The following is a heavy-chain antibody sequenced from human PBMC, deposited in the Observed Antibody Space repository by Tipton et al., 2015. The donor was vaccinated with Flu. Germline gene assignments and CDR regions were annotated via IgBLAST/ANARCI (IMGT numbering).Heavy chain of an antibody. CDR3: ARDWNGDYVIDY. V-gene: IGHV3-53*01. CDR1: GFTVRNTH. D-gene: IGHD4-17*01. J-gene: IGHJ4*02. Sequence: SLRLSCAASGFTVRNTHMSWVRQAPGKGLEWVSVIYSGDSTYYADSVKGRFTISTDSSNNTLYLQMHSLRAEDTAIYYCARDWNGDYVIDYWGQGTLVPVSS. CDR2: IYSGDST.